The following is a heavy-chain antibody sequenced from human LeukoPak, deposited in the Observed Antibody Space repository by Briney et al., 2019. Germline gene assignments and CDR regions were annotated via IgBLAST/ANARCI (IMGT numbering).Heavy chain of an antibody. CDR3: AREPRVRFLEWPLDY. J-gene: IGHJ4*02. D-gene: IGHD3-3*01. V-gene: IGHV1-69*05. CDR1: GGTFSSYA. CDR2: IIPIFGTA. Sequence: SVKGSCKASGGTFSSYAISWVRQAPGQGLEWMGRIIPIFGTANYAQKFQGRVTITTDESTSTAYMELSSLRSEDTAVYYCAREPRVRFLEWPLDYWGQGTLVTVSS.